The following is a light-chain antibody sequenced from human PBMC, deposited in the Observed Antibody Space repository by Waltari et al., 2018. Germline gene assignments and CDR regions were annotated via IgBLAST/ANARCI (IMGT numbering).Light chain of an antibody. CDR1: SSYIGSYNF. CDR2: DFS. J-gene: IGLJ2*01. CDR3: NSYTTGSSLTVI. Sequence: QSALTQPASVSGSPGQSITISCAGTSSYIGSYNFVSWYQQHPGKSPKLIIYDFSNRPSVVSDRFSGSKSGNTASLTISGLQADDEATYYCNSYTTGSSLTVIFGGGTKLTVL. V-gene: IGLV2-14*01.